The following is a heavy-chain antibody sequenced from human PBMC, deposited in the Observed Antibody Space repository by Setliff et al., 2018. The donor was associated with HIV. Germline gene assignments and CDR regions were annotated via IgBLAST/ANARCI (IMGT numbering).Heavy chain of an antibody. Sequence: SETLSLTCTVSGGSIGSGSHYWSWIRQPAGKGLEWIGHIYTTGSTYYNPSLKSRVTMSVDTSKNQFSLKLSSVTAADTAVYYCARVPIVAVVTATPPAFDIWGQGTMVTVSS. V-gene: IGHV4-61*09. CDR1: GGSIGSGSHY. D-gene: IGHD2-15*01. CDR3: ARVPIVAVVTATPPAFDI. CDR2: IYTTGST. J-gene: IGHJ3*02.